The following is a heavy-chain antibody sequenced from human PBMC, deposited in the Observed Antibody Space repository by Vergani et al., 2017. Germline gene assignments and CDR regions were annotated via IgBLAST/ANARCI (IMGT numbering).Heavy chain of an antibody. CDR3: ARGYYTIFGVVTPLSV. CDR1: GGSISSSSYY. V-gene: IGHV4-39*07. CDR2: IYYSGST. J-gene: IGHJ6*02. Sequence: QLQLQESGPGLVKPSETLSLTCTVSGGSISSSSYYCGWIRQPPGKGLEWIGSIYYSGSTYYNPSLKSRVTISVDTSKNQFSLKLSSVTAADTAVYYCARGYYTIFGVVTPLSVWGQGTTVTVSS. D-gene: IGHD3-3*01.